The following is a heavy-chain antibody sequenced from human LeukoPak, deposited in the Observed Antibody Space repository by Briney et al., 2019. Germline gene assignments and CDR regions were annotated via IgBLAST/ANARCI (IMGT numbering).Heavy chain of an antibody. J-gene: IGHJ6*03. CDR3: ARAGHYYDFWSGYPYYMDV. Sequence: QPGGSLRLSCAASGFTFSSYSMNWVRQAPGKGLEWVSYISSSSSTIYYADSVKGRFTISRDNAKNSLYLQMNSLRAEDTAVYYCARAGHYYDFWSGYPYYMDVWGKGTTVTVSS. D-gene: IGHD3-3*01. V-gene: IGHV3-48*01. CDR2: ISSSSSTI. CDR1: GFTFSSYS.